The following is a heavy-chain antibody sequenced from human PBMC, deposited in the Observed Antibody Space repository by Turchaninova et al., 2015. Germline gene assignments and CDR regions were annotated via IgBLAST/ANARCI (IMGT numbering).Heavy chain of an antibody. Sequence: EVQLLESGGGLVQRGGSLRLSCAASGLTFRSRPMSWVGQAQGQGLEVVSGISGRGEPLQLGYAGTGRLTIPSDHSKNTLYLPRNSLEADDTSVYYCATLYAFFPGSLAAFDSWGQGTLVTVSS. CDR2: ISGRGEPL. CDR1: GLTFRSRP. D-gene: IGHD3-10*01. J-gene: IGHJ4*02. V-gene: IGHV3-23*01. CDR3: ATLYAFFPGSLAAFDS.